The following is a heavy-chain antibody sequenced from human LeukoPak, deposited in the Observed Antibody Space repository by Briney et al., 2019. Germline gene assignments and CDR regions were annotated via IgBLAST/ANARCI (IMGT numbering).Heavy chain of an antibody. D-gene: IGHD2-21*01. J-gene: IGHJ6*03. CDR3: ARGGCGGDCLPYYYYYMDV. Sequence: PSETLSLTCAVSGYSISSGYYWGWIRQPPGKGLEWIGSIYHSGSTYYNPSLKSRVTISVDTSKNQFSLKLSSVTAADTAVYYCARGGCGGDCLPYYYYYMDVWGKGTTVTVSS. CDR1: GYSISSGYY. V-gene: IGHV4-38-2*01. CDR2: IYHSGST.